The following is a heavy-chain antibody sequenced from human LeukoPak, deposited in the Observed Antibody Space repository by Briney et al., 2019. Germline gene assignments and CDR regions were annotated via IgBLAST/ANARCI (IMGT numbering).Heavy chain of an antibody. V-gene: IGHV3-48*03. J-gene: IGHJ5*02. Sequence: GGSLRLSCAASGYTFSSYEMNWVRQAPGKGLEWVSYISSSGSTIYYADSVKGRFIISRDNAKNSLYLQMNSLRAEDTADYYCARDSSGWYHWFDPWGQGTLVTVSS. CDR1: GYTFSSYE. CDR2: ISSSGSTI. D-gene: IGHD6-19*01. CDR3: ARDSSGWYHWFDP.